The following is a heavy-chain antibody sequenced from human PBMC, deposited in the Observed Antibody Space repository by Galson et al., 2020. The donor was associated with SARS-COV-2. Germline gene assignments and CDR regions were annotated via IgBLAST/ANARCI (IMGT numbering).Heavy chain of an antibody. V-gene: IGHV3-30*18. CDR3: AKDKSSTLMGDHYDGMDV. Sequence: GGSLRLSCAASGFTFSNYGMHWVRQVPGKGLEWVAVISYDGSNKYYSDSVKGRFTISRDNSKHTVYLHMNSLRAEDTAVYRCAKDKSSTLMGDHYDGMDVWGQGKTVSVSS. D-gene: IGHD2-2*01. J-gene: IGHJ6*02. CDR1: GFTFSNYG. CDR2: ISYDGSNK.